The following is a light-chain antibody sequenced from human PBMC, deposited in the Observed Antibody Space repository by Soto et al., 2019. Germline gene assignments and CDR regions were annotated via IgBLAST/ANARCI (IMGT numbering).Light chain of an antibody. V-gene: IGKV1-5*03. CDR2: KAS. CDR1: QSVSSW. J-gene: IGKJ4*01. Sequence: DIQMTQSPSTLSASVGDRVTITCRASQSVSSWLAWYQKKPGKVPKLLIYKASTLESGVPSRFSGSGSGTQFTLTISSLQPGDFATYYCQQYNSKPRTFGGGNKVESK. CDR3: QQYNSKPRT.